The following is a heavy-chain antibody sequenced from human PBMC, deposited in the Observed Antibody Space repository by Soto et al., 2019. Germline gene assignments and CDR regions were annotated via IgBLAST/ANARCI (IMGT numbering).Heavy chain of an antibody. Sequence: EVQLLESGGGLVQPGGSLRLSCAASGFTFSIYAMGWVRQAPGKGLEWVSAIGGSGGSTYYVDSVKGRFTISGDNSKNTLFLQINSLRAEDTAVYYCAKETTSAVFGAFHIWGQGTMVTVSS. D-gene: IGHD2-2*01. CDR2: IGGSGGST. J-gene: IGHJ3*02. CDR1: GFTFSIYA. V-gene: IGHV3-23*01. CDR3: AKETTSAVFGAFHI.